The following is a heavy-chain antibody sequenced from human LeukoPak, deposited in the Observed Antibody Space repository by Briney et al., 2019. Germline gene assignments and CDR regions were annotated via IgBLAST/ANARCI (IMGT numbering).Heavy chain of an antibody. D-gene: IGHD3-16*01. J-gene: IGHJ5*02. V-gene: IGHV4-59*01. CDR1: GACCSNFY. Sequence: SETLSLTCTVSGACCSNFYWSWIRQSPGKGLEWLGYVYSSGSTNYNPFLKSRVTISIDTSKKQFSLKLTSVTAADTAIYYCARGRYSDDYGSHWFDPWGQGTLVTVSS. CDR3: ARGRYSDDYGSHWFDP. CDR2: VYSSGST.